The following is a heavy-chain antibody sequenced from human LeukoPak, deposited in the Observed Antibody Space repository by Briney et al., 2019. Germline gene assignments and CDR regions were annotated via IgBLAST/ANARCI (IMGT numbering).Heavy chain of an antibody. CDR1: GGTFSSYA. CDR2: INPNSGGT. Sequence: ASVKVSCKASGGTFSSYAISWVRQAPGQGLEWMGWINPNSGGTNYAQKFQGRVTMTRDTSISTAYMELSRLRSDDTAVYYCARDSISLELRGGFDPWGQGTLVTVSS. D-gene: IGHD1-7*01. CDR3: ARDSISLELRGGFDP. V-gene: IGHV1-2*02. J-gene: IGHJ5*02.